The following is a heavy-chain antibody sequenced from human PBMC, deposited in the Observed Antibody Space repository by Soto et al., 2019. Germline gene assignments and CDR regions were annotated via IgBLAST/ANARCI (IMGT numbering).Heavy chain of an antibody. Sequence: QVQLVESGGGSVKPGGSLRLSCEASAFTLTDYYMSWSRQAPGKGLDWLSYISNSGNTIYYADSVKGRFTISRDSAKNSLFLQMNRLRAEDTSVYYCARIGDCGGDCYAFDIWGQGTMVSVSS. D-gene: IGHD2-21*02. CDR1: AFTLTDYY. CDR2: ISNSGNTI. J-gene: IGHJ3*02. V-gene: IGHV3-11*01. CDR3: ARIGDCGGDCYAFDI.